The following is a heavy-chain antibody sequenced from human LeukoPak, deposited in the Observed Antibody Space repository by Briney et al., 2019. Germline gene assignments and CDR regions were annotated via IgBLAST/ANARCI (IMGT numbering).Heavy chain of an antibody. J-gene: IGHJ4*02. D-gene: IGHD3-3*01. CDR2: IYTSGST. V-gene: IGHV4-61*02. CDR1: GVSISSGSYY. Sequence: SETLSLTCTVSGVSISSGSYYWSWIRQPAGKGLEWIGRIYTSGSTNYNPSLKSRVTISVDTSKNQFSLKLSSVTAADTAVYYCARTNYDFWSAYSAYWGQGTLVTVSS. CDR3: ARTNYDFWSAYSAY.